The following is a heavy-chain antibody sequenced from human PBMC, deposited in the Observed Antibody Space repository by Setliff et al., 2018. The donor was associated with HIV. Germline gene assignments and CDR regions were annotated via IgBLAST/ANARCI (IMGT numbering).Heavy chain of an antibody. Sequence: ASVKVSCKASGYNFNRYGIHWVRQAPGQRPEWMGWINLENSYKKYSQNFQGRVTITTETSATTAFMELSNLKSEDTAMYYCARSVVVYGGDSVPFDIWGPGTLVTVSS. CDR3: ARSVVVYGGDSVPFDI. J-gene: IGHJ3*02. CDR1: GYNFNRYG. V-gene: IGHV1-3*01. CDR2: INLENSYK. D-gene: IGHD2-21*02.